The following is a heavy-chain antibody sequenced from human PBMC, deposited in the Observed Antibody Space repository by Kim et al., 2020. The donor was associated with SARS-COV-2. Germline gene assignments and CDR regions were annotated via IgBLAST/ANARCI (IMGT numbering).Heavy chain of an antibody. J-gene: IGHJ1*01. CDR2: INPNSGGT. V-gene: IGHV1-2*02. CDR3: ARDYVLLWFGESSPPASHPHF. D-gene: IGHD3-10*01. Sequence: ASVKVSCKASGYTFTGYYMHWVRQAPGQGLEWMGWINPNSGGTNYAQKFQGRVTMTRDTSISTAYMELSRLRSDDTAVYYCARDYVLLWFGESSPPASHPHFWGQGTLVTVSS. CDR1: GYTFTGYY.